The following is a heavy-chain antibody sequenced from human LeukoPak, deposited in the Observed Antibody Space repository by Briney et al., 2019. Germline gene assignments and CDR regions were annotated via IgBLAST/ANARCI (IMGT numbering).Heavy chain of an antibody. CDR2: IYHSGST. CDR1: GGSISSSNW. V-gene: IGHV4-4*02. Sequence: PSGTLSLTCAVSGGSISSSNWWSWVRQPPGKGLEWIGEIYHSGSTNYNPSLKSRVTTSVDKSKNQFSLKLSSVTAADTAVYYCARFASQSGIPLFDYWGQGTLVTVSS. D-gene: IGHD1-14*01. J-gene: IGHJ4*02. CDR3: ARFASQSGIPLFDY.